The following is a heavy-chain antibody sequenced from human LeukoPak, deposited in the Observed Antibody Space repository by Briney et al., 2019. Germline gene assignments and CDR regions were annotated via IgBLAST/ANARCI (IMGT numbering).Heavy chain of an antibody. CDR2: IRGSGGST. CDR1: GFTFSSYA. V-gene: IGHV3-23*01. D-gene: IGHD3-10*01. Sequence: PGGSLRLSCAASGFTFSSYAMSWVRQAPGKGLEWVSAIRGSGGSTYYADSVKGRFTISRDNSKNTLYLQMNSLRAEDTAVYYCARERHYYGSGSYLHWGQGTLVAVSS. J-gene: IGHJ1*01. CDR3: ARERHYYGSGSYLH.